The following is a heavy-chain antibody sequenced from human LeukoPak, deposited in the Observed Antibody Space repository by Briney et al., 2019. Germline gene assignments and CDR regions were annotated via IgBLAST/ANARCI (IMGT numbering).Heavy chain of an antibody. CDR3: AAEQFGVVMDDL. CDR1: GYSISSGYY. D-gene: IGHD3-3*01. Sequence: SETLSLTYTVSGYSISSGYYWGWIRQPPGKGLEWIGSIYHSGSTYYNPSLKSRVTISVDTSKNQFSLKLSSVTAADTAVYYCAAEQFGVVMDDLWGRGTLVTVSS. J-gene: IGHJ2*01. V-gene: IGHV4-38-2*02. CDR2: IYHSGST.